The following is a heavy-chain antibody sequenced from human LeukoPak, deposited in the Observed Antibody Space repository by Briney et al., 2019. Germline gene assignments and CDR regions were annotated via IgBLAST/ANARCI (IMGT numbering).Heavy chain of an antibody. J-gene: IGHJ4*02. CDR2: ISSDGSYK. CDR3: ARRGSTMVRGVIMGPDY. CDR1: GFTFSTYG. Sequence: GGSLRLSWAASGFTFSTYGLHWVRQAPGKGLEWVAVISSDGSYKYYADSGKGRFTISRDNSKNTLYLQMNSLRVEDTAVYYCARRGSTMVRGVIMGPDYWGQGTLVTVSS. V-gene: IGHV3-30*03. D-gene: IGHD3-10*01.